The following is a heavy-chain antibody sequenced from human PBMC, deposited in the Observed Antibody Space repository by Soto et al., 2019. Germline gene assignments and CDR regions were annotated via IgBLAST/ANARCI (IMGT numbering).Heavy chain of an antibody. D-gene: IGHD5-12*01. CDR1: GFTFSNYD. Sequence: GGSLRLSCATSGFTFSNYDMSWVRLTTGKGLEWVSVIYSGGSTYYAGSVKGRFTISRHNSKNTLYLQMNSLRAEDTAVYYCVRSPIYGGYVSYVDYWGQGTLVTVSS. CDR2: IYSGGST. CDR3: VRSPIYGGYVSYVDY. J-gene: IGHJ4*02. V-gene: IGHV3-66*01.